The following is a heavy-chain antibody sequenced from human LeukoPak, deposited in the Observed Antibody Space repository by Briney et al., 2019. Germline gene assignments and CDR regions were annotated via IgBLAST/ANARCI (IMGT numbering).Heavy chain of an antibody. CDR2: TSGSGGST. CDR1: GFTFSSYA. CDR3: AKDGRSRMGSSGYPY. D-gene: IGHD3-22*01. Sequence: GSLRLSCAASGFTFSSYAMSWVRQAPGKGLEWVSTTSGSGGSTYYADSVKGRFTISRDNSKKTLYLQMNSLRAEDTAVYYCAKDGRSRMGSSGYPYWGQGTLVTVSS. V-gene: IGHV3-23*01. J-gene: IGHJ4*02.